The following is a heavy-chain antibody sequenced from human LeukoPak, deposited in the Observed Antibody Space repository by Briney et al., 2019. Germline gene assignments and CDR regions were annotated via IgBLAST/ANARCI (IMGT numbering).Heavy chain of an antibody. CDR1: GFTFSGYS. CDR3: ARARYCSSISCRDAFDI. D-gene: IGHD2-2*01. J-gene: IGHJ3*02. CDR2: ISSDSTYI. Sequence: GGSLRLSCAASGFTFSGYSMNWVRQAPGKGLEWVSSISSDSTYIFYADSVKGRFTISRDNAKNSLYLQMNSLRAEDTAVYYCARARYCSSISCRDAFDIWGQGRMVTVSS. V-gene: IGHV3-21*01.